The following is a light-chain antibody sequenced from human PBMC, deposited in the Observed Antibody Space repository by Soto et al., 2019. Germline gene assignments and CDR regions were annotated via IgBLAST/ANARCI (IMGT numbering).Light chain of an antibody. V-gene: IGKV3-11*01. CDR3: QQRATSWT. J-gene: IGKJ1*01. CDR1: QSVSSY. Sequence: EIVLTQSPATLSLSPGERATLSCRASQSVSSYLAWCQQKPGQAPRLLIYDASNRATGIPARFSGSGSGTDFTLTISSLEPEDLAVYYCQQRATSWTFGQGTKLEIK. CDR2: DAS.